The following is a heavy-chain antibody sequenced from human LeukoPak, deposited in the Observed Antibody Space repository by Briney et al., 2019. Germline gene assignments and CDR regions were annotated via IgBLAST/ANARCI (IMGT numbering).Heavy chain of an antibody. D-gene: IGHD2-2*01. J-gene: IGHJ4*02. CDR3: AKSFFSRDCSITSCYLNSDY. Sequence: GGSLRLSCAASGFTFSSYGMHWVRQAPGKGLEWVAVISYDGSNKYYADSVKGRFTISRDNSKNTLYLQMNSLRAEDTAVYYCAKSFFSRDCSITSCYLNSDYWGQGTLVTVSS. V-gene: IGHV3-30*18. CDR1: GFTFSSYG. CDR2: ISYDGSNK.